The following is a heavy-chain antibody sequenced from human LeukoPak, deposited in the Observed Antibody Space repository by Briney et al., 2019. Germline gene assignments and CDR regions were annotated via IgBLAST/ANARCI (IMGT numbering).Heavy chain of an antibody. V-gene: IGHV3-7*01. Sequence: GGSLRLSCAASGFTFSSYEMNWVRQAPGKGLEWVANIKQDGSEKYYVDSVKGRFTISRDNAKNSLYLQMNSLRAEDTAVYYCARDCTNGVCYEEFDYWGQGTLVTVSS. CDR2: IKQDGSEK. CDR1: GFTFSSYE. CDR3: ARDCTNGVCYEEFDY. J-gene: IGHJ4*02. D-gene: IGHD2-8*01.